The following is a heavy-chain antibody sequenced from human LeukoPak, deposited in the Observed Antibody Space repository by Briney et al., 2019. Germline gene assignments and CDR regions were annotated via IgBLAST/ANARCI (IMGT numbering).Heavy chain of an antibody. Sequence: GGSLRLSCAASGFTFSSYAMSWVRQAPGKGLEWVSYISSSGSTIYYADSVKGRFTISRDNAKNSLYLQMNSLRAEDTAVYYCARVRMTDIVVVPAAIPPYFDYWGQGTLVTVSS. D-gene: IGHD2-2*01. V-gene: IGHV3-48*04. CDR1: GFTFSSYA. J-gene: IGHJ4*02. CDR2: ISSSGSTI. CDR3: ARVRMTDIVVVPAAIPPYFDY.